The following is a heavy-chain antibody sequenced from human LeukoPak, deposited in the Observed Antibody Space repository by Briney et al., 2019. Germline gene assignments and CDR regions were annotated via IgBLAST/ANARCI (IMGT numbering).Heavy chain of an antibody. D-gene: IGHD3-10*01. J-gene: IGHJ4*02. CDR2: IYPCDTDT. CDR3: ASSQGSGSYYNVDY. Sequence: PGESLKISCKGSGYNFTSYWIGWVRQMPGKGLEWMGIIYPCDTDTRYSPSFQGQVTISADKPISTAYLQWSSLKASDTAMYYCASSQGSGSYYNVDYWGQGTLVTVSS. V-gene: IGHV5-51*01. CDR1: GYNFTSYW.